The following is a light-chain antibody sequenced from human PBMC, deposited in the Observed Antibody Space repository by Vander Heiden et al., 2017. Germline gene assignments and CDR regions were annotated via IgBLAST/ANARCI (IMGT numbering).Light chain of an antibody. CDR1: QSISSY. Sequence: DIQMTQSPSSLSASVGDRVTITCRASQSISSYLNWYQQKPGKASKLLIYAASSLQSGVPSRFSGSGSGTDFTLTISSLQPEDCATYYCQQSYSTHYTFGQGTKLEIK. CDR3: QQSYSTHYT. CDR2: AAS. J-gene: IGKJ2*01. V-gene: IGKV1-39*01.